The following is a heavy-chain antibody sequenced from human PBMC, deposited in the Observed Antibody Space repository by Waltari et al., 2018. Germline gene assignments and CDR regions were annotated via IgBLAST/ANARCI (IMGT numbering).Heavy chain of an antibody. CDR1: GFTFSSYW. J-gene: IGHJ4*02. V-gene: IGHV3-7*01. Sequence: EVQLLESGGGLVQPGGSLRLSCAASGFTFSSYWMSWVRQAPGKGLEWVANIKQDGSEKYYVDSVKGRFTISRDNAKNSLYLQMNSLRAEDTAVYYCARDPRRIAAAGTIEGGFDYWGQGTLVTVSS. CDR3: ARDPRRIAAAGTIEGGFDY. CDR2: IKQDGSEK. D-gene: IGHD6-13*01.